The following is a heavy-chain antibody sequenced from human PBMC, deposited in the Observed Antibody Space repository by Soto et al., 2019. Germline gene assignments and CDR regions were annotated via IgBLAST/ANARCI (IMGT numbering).Heavy chain of an antibody. J-gene: IGHJ6*03. CDR3: AKVPHSGSYYNQYYYYYYMDV. D-gene: IGHD3-10*01. V-gene: IGHV3-23*01. Sequence: PGGSLRLSCAASGFTFSSYAMSWVRQAPGKGLEWVSAISGSGCSTYYADSVKGRFTISRDNSKNTLYLQMNSLRAEDTAVYYCAKVPHSGSYYNQYYYYYYMDVWGKGTTVTVSS. CDR1: GFTFSSYA. CDR2: ISGSGCST.